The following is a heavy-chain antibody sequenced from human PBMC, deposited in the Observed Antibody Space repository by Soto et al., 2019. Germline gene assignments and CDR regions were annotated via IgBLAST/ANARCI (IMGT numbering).Heavy chain of an antibody. Sequence: QVQLVESGGGVVQPGRSLRLSCAASGFTFSSYGMHWVRQAPGKGLEWVAVIWYDGSNKYYADSVKGRFTISRDNSQNTLLLQMNSVRDEGTAVYYGARSLISNYYYMDVWGQGTTATVSS. V-gene: IGHV3-33*01. CDR3: ARSLISNYYYMDV. CDR1: GFTFSSYG. CDR2: IWYDGSNK. J-gene: IGHJ6*03. D-gene: IGHD3-22*01.